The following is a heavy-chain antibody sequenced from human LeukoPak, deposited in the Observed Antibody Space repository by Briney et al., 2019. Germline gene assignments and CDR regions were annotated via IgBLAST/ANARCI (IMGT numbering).Heavy chain of an antibody. CDR3: ARPPLGYCTGGSCPFDP. Sequence: GGSLRLSCAASGFTFSSYAMSWVRQAPGKGLEWVATIKQDGSQTYYVDSVKGRFTISRDNAKNSLYLQMSNLRGEDTAVYYCARPPLGYCTGGSCPFDPWGQGTLVTVSS. CDR2: IKQDGSQT. CDR1: GFTFSSYA. V-gene: IGHV3-7*01. D-gene: IGHD2-15*01. J-gene: IGHJ5*02.